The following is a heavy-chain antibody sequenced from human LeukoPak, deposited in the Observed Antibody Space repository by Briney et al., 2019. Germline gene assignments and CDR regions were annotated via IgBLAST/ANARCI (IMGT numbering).Heavy chain of an antibody. D-gene: IGHD5-12*01. V-gene: IGHV3-23*01. J-gene: IGHJ1*01. Sequence: GSPRLSCAVSGFTFSSYAMSWVRQAPGEGLEWVSVISGGADGIYYADSVKGRFTISRDNSKNTLYLQMNSLRVEDTAIYYCTKISPLRIEYFHHWGQGTLVTVSS. CDR1: GFTFSSYA. CDR3: TKISPLRIEYFHH. CDR2: ISGGADGI.